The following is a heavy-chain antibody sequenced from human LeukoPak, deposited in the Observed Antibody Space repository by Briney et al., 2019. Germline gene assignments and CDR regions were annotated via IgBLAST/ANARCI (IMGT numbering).Heavy chain of an antibody. CDR1: GYTFTSYG. Sequence: ASVELSCTASGYTFTSYGISWVRQRPGQGHEWMGWISAYNGNTNYAQKLQGRVTMTTDTSTSTAYMELRSLRSDDTAVYYCARDYYDSSGYYLVDYWGQGTLVTVSS. V-gene: IGHV1-18*01. J-gene: IGHJ4*02. CDR3: ARDYYDSSGYYLVDY. CDR2: ISAYNGNT. D-gene: IGHD3-22*01.